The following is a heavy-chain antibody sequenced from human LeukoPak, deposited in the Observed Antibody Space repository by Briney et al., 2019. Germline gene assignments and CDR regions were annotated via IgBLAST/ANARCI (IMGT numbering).Heavy chain of an antibody. J-gene: IGHJ6*03. CDR2: IWYDGSNK. Sequence: GGSLRLSCAASGFTFSSYGMHWVRQAPGKGLEWVAVIWYDGSNKYYADSVKGRFTISRDNSKNTLYLQMNSLRAEDTAVYYCARGKRYSSSSDYYYYMDVWGKGTTVTVSS. D-gene: IGHD6-6*01. CDR3: ARGKRYSSSSDYYYYMDV. V-gene: IGHV3-33*01. CDR1: GFTFSSYG.